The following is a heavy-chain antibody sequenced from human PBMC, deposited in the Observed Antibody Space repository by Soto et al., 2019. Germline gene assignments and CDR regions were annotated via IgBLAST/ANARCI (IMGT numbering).Heavy chain of an antibody. CDR2: ISSSSSYI. Sequence: PGGSLRLSCAASGFTFSSYSMNWVRQAPGKGLEWVSSISSSSSYIYYADSVKGRFTISRDNAKNSLYLQMNSLRAEDTAVYYCARSRVPFNYYGMDVWGQGTTVTVSS. V-gene: IGHV3-21*01. J-gene: IGHJ6*02. CDR1: GFTFSSYS. CDR3: ARSRVPFNYYGMDV.